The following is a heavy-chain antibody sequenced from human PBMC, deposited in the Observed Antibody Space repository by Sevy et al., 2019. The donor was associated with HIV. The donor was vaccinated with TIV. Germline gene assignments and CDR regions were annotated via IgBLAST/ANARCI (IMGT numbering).Heavy chain of an antibody. V-gene: IGHV3-23*01. J-gene: IGHJ4*02. CDR1: GFPFSSYA. Sequence: AGSLRLSCAASGFPFSSYAMNWVRQGPGKVLEWVSATRGRGGATYYADSVKGRFTISRDNSKNTLYVQMNSLRAEDTAVYHCVRDKLLPVMITMVRGALSYYFDNWGQGTLVTVSS. CDR2: TRGRGGAT. CDR3: VRDKLLPVMITMVRGALSYYFDN. D-gene: IGHD3-10*01.